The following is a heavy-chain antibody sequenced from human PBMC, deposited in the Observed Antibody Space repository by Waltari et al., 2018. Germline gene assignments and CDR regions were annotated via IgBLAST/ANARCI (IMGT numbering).Heavy chain of an antibody. D-gene: IGHD5-12*01. CDR3: ARDRTEAMATITYFDY. V-gene: IGHV1-69*09. CDR1: GGTFSSSP. CDR2: IIPILGIA. Sequence: QVQLVQSGAEVTKPGSSVKVSCKASGGTFSSSPISWMRPAPGQGLEWMGRIIPILGIANYAQKFQGRVTITADKSTSTAYMELSSLRSEDTAVYYCARDRTEAMATITYFDYWGQGTLVTVSS. J-gene: IGHJ4*02.